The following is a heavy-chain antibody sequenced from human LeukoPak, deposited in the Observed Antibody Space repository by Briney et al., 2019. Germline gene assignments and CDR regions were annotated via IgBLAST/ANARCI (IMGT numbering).Heavy chain of an antibody. D-gene: IGHD3-10*01. Sequence: GALRLSCAASGFTFSSYGMHWVRQAPGKGLEWVAVISYHGSNKYYADAVKGRFTISRDNSKNTLYLQMNSLRAEDTAVYYCAKDAEWFGELFNYYYMDVWGKGTTVTVSS. J-gene: IGHJ6*03. CDR1: GFTFSSYG. CDR2: ISYHGSNK. V-gene: IGHV3-30*18. CDR3: AKDAEWFGELFNYYYMDV.